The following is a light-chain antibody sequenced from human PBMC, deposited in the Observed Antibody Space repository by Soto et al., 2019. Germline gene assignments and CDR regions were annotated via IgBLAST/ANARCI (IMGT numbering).Light chain of an antibody. Sequence: DIQMTQSPPTLSASIGDRVTITCRASQSIARWLAWYQQRPGKAPKLLISQSSNLESGVPSRFSGSGSGTEFTLTISNLQSDDFATYYCQQYQDFWTFGQGTKV. V-gene: IGKV1-5*03. J-gene: IGKJ1*01. CDR3: QQYQDFWT. CDR1: QSIARW. CDR2: QSS.